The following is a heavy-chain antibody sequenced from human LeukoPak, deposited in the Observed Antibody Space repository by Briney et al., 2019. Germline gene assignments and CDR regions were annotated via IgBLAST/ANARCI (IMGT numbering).Heavy chain of an antibody. CDR2: IRYDGSNK. CDR3: AKPLLRFLEWLFDY. Sequence: PGGSLRLSCAASGFTFSSYGMHWVRQAPGKGLEWVAFIRYDGSNKYYADSVKGRFTISRDNSKNTLYLQMNSLRAEDTAVYYCAKPLLRFLEWLFDYWGQGTLVTVSS. J-gene: IGHJ4*02. D-gene: IGHD3-3*01. V-gene: IGHV3-30*02. CDR1: GFTFSSYG.